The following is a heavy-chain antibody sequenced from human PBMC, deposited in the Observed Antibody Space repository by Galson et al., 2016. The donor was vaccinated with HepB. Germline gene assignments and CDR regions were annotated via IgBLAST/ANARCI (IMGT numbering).Heavy chain of an antibody. CDR1: AGSIGSSKW. J-gene: IGHJ4*02. D-gene: IGHD6-19*01. V-gene: IGHV4-4*02. Sequence: ETLSLTCAVSAGSIGSSKWWSWVRQPPGKGLEWIGEIYHSGNTNYNPSLKSRVTTSVDKSKNHFSLKLTSVTAADTAVYYCATDSSGWYRGAFDIWGQGTLVTVSS. CDR3: ATDSSGWYRGAFDI. CDR2: IYHSGNT.